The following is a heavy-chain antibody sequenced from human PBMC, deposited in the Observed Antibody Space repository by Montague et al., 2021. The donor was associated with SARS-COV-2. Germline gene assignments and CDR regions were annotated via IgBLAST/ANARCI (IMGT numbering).Heavy chain of an antibody. CDR3: ATLDYGDYYDWYFDL. J-gene: IGHJ2*01. CDR2: INWNGGST. CDR1: GFTFDDYG. Sequence: GSLRLSCAASGFTFDDYGMSWVRQAPGKGLEWVSGINWNGGSTGYADSVKGRFTISRDNAKNSLYLQMNSLRAEDTALYYCATLDYGDYYDWYFDLWGRGTLVTVSS. D-gene: IGHD4-17*01. V-gene: IGHV3-20*04.